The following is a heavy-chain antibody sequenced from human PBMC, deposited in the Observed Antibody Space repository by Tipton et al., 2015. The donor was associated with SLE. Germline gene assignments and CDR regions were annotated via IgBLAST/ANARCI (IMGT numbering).Heavy chain of an antibody. CDR3: ARVLVVTLYGMDV. V-gene: IGHV3-9*01. CDR2: FSWNSGSL. CDR1: GFTFDDYA. D-gene: IGHD4-23*01. J-gene: IGHJ6*02. Sequence: RSLRLSCAASGFTFDDYAMHWVRQAPGKGLEWVSGFSWNSGSLGYADSVKGRFTISRDNAKNSLYLQMNSLRAEDTAVYYCARVLVVTLYGMDVWGQGTTVTVSS.